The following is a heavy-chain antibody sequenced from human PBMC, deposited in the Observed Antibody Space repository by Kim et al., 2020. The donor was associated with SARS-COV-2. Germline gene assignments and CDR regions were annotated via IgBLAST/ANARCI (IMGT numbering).Heavy chain of an antibody. D-gene: IGHD6-13*01. CDR2: INHSGST. J-gene: IGHJ4*01. V-gene: IGHV4-34*01. CDR3: ARVCPRVGAAAAYFDS. CDR1: GGSFSGYY. Sequence: PSETLSLTCAVYGGSFSGYYWSWIRQPPGKGLEWIGEINHSGSTNYNPSLKSRVTISVDTSKNQFSLKLSSVTAADTAVYYCARVCPRVGAAAAYFDSWG.